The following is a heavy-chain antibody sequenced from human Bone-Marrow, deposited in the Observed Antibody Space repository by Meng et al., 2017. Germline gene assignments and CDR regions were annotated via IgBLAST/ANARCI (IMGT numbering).Heavy chain of an antibody. Sequence: VELEEAGPGLVKPSGTLSLTCAVSGGSISSSNWWSWVRQPPGKGLEWIGEIYHSGSTNYNPSLKSRVTISVDKSKNQFSLKLSSVTAADTAVYYCARSRGLYYGSGSYYSNWLDPWGQGTLVTVSS. J-gene: IGHJ5*02. D-gene: IGHD3-10*01. V-gene: IGHV4-4*02. CDR3: ARSRGLYYGSGSYYSNWLDP. CDR2: IYHSGST. CDR1: GGSISSSNW.